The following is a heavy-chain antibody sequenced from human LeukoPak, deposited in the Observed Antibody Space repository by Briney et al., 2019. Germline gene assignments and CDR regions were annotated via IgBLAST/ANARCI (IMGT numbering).Heavy chain of an antibody. J-gene: IGHJ6*02. Sequence: GGSLRLSCAASGSTLSNAWMGWVRQAPGKGLEWISYISSNTTNTNYADSVKGRFTISRDNAKNSLFLQMNSLRPEDTAMYYCARGGTPMIIFYYYGMDVWGQGTTVTVSS. CDR1: GSTLSNAW. D-gene: IGHD5-18*01. CDR2: ISSNTTNT. CDR3: ARGGTPMIIFYYYGMDV. V-gene: IGHV3-11*05.